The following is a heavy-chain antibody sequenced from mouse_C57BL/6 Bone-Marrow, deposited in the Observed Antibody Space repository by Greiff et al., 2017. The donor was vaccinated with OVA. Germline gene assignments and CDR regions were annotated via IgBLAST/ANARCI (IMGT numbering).Heavy chain of an antibody. CDR1: GYSFTDYF. CDR2: LNPYYGAT. Sequence: VQLKQSGPELVKPGDSVKISCKASGYSFTDYFMNWVMQSHGKSLEWIGRLNPYYGATFYNQKFKGKATLTVDKSSSTAYMELRSLTSEASAVYYGARERGYCYGSSYCYYWGQGTTLTVSS. V-gene: IGHV1-20*01. CDR3: ARERGYCYGSSYCYY. J-gene: IGHJ2*01. D-gene: IGHD1-1*01.